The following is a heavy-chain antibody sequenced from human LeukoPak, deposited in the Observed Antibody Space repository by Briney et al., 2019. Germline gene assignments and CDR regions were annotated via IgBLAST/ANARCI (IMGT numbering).Heavy chain of an antibody. V-gene: IGHV1-2*02. Sequence: ASVKVSCKASGYTFTSYYMHWVRQAPGQGLEWMGWINPNSGGTNYAQKFQGRVTMTRDTSISTAYMELSRLRSDDTAVYYCARDGSHYHPFDYWGQGTLVTVSS. CDR3: ARDGSHYHPFDY. J-gene: IGHJ4*02. D-gene: IGHD1-26*01. CDR1: GYTFTSYY. CDR2: INPNSGGT.